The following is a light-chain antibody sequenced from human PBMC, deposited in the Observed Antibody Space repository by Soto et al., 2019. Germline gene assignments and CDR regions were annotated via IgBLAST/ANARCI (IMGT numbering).Light chain of an antibody. CDR3: QQYNNWPRT. J-gene: IGKJ1*01. CDR2: GAS. Sequence: EIVMTQSPATLSVSPGERATLSCRASQSVSINLAWYQQRLGQAPRLLIYGASTRATGIPARFSGSGSETEFTLTISSLQSEDFAVYYCQQYNNWPRTFGQGTKVEIK. CDR1: QSVSIN. V-gene: IGKV3-15*01.